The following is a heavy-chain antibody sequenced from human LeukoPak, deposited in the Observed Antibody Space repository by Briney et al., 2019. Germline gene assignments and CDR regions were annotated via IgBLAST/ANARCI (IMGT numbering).Heavy chain of an antibody. CDR3: ARDGYAGRHTGY. CDR1: DGSISSNYW. J-gene: IGHJ4*02. D-gene: IGHD2-2*03. V-gene: IGHV4-4*02. Sequence: SETLSLTCTVSDGSISSNYWWSGVRQPPGKVLECIGEMYHSGSTNYNPSLKSRITISVDKSKNQFSLKLSSVTAADTAVYFCARDGYAGRHTGYWGQGTLVTVSS. CDR2: MYHSGST.